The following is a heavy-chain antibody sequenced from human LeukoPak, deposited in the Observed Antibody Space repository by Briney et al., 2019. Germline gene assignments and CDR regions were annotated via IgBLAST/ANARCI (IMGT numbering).Heavy chain of an antibody. V-gene: IGHV4-31*03. CDR3: ARESSAFGRRTHWFDP. Sequence: SETLSLTCTVSGGSISSGGYYWSWIRQHPGKGLEWIGYIYYSGSTYYNPSLKSRVTISVDTSKNQFSLKLSSVTAADTAVYYCARESSAFGRRTHWFDPWGQGTLVTASS. D-gene: IGHD1-26*01. J-gene: IGHJ5*02. CDR2: IYYSGST. CDR1: GGSISSGGYY.